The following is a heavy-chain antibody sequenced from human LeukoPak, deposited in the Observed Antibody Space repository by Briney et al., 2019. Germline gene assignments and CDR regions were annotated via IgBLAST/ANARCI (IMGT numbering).Heavy chain of an antibody. CDR3: ARSGDYANY. D-gene: IGHD2-21*02. Sequence: PSETLSLTCAVYGGSFSGYYWSWIRQPPGKGLEWIREINHSGSTNYNPSLKSRVTISVDTSKNQFSLKLSSVTAADTAVYYCARSGDYANYWGKGTLVTVSS. V-gene: IGHV4-34*01. CDR1: GGSFSGYY. J-gene: IGHJ4*02. CDR2: INHSGST.